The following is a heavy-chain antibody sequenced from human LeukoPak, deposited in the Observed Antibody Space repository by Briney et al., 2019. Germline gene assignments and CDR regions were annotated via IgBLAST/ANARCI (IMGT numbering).Heavy chain of an antibody. Sequence: GGSLRLSCAASGFTFSTYTINWVRQAPGKGLEWVSSISSSSSYIYYADSVKGRFTISRDNAKNSLYLQMNSLRAEDTAVYYCARSSWYSSSGHYYYYMDVWGKGTTATISS. CDR2: ISSSSSYI. D-gene: IGHD6-13*01. V-gene: IGHV3-21*01. J-gene: IGHJ6*03. CDR3: ARSSWYSSSGHYYYYMDV. CDR1: GFTFSTYT.